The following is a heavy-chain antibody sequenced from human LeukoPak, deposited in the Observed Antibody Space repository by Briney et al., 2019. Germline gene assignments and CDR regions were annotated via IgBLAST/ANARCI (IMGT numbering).Heavy chain of an antibody. D-gene: IGHD3-10*01. J-gene: IGHJ4*02. Sequence: SQTLSLTCIVSSGSISSGGRYWSWIRQDPGKGLEWIGFIYYTGITYFNPSLKSRVTMSVDTSKNQFSLNLSSVTAADTAVYYCARVPVILRFGEPIGPPDYWGQGTLVTVSS. CDR2: IYYTGIT. CDR1: SGSISSGGRY. V-gene: IGHV4-31*03. CDR3: ARVPVILRFGEPIGPPDY.